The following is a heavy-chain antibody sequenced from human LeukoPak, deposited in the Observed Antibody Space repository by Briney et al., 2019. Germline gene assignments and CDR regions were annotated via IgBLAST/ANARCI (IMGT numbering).Heavy chain of an antibody. Sequence: ASVKVSCKASGYTFSGYGLSWVRQAPGQGLEWMVWISAYNGDTMYAQNLQGRLTMTTDTSTSTAYTELRTLRSDDTAVYFCARLGTDYWGQGTLVVVSS. CDR2: ISAYNGDT. J-gene: IGHJ4*02. CDR3: ARLGTDY. CDR1: GYTFSGYG. D-gene: IGHD3-16*01. V-gene: IGHV1-18*01.